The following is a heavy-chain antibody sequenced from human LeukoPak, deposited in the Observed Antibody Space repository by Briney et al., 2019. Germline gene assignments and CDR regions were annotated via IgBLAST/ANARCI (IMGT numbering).Heavy chain of an antibody. Sequence: SVKVSCTASGGTFSSYAISWVRQAPGQGLEWMGGIIPIFGTANYAQKFQGRVTITADESTSTAYMELSSLRSEDTAVYYCARDGATGTTSDYWGQGTLATVSS. J-gene: IGHJ4*02. CDR3: ARDGATGTTSDY. CDR2: IIPIFGTA. D-gene: IGHD1-1*01. V-gene: IGHV1-69*13. CDR1: GGTFSSYA.